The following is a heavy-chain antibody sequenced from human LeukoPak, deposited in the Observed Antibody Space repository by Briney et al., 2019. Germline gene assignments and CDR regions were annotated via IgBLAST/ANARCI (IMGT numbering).Heavy chain of an antibody. CDR3: AKSRDSSWSFYFDY. J-gene: IGHJ4*02. Sequence: GGSLRLSCAASGFTFSTFAMSWVRQAPGRGLEWVSAISDTGTTYYADSVKGRFTISRDNSKNTLYLQMSSLRDDDTAVYYCAKSRDSSWSFYFDYWGQGSLVTVSS. D-gene: IGHD6-13*01. V-gene: IGHV3-23*01. CDR1: GFTFSTFA. CDR2: ISDTGTT.